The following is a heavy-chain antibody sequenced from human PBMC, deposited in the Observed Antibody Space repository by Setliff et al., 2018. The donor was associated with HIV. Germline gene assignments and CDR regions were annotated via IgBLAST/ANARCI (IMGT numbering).Heavy chain of an antibody. D-gene: IGHD2-2*01. Sequence: SETLSLTCTVSGPPIAIGSYYWTWIRQPAGRGLEWIGHISASGNTKYSPTLQSRVTLSVNPSNNQFSLNLTSVTAADTAVYYCARVFRWYCSSTSCRTPYYYYYYMDVWGKGTTVTVSS. V-gene: IGHV4-61*09. CDR2: ISASGNT. CDR3: ARVFRWYCSSTSCRTPYYYYYYMDV. J-gene: IGHJ6*03. CDR1: GPPIAIGSYY.